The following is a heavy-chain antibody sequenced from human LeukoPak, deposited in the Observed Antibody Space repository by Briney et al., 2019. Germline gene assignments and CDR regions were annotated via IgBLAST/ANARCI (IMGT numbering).Heavy chain of an antibody. V-gene: IGHV3-30*04. D-gene: IGHD3-10*02. J-gene: IGHJ4*02. CDR3: ARDVLR. Sequence: GALRLSLAAPGFTFRSYSMHLVRQAPGKGLEWVTFISGDGRSIGYADSVKGRFTISRDNSKNTLYLQMNSLRVEDTAMYYCARDVLRGGQGTLVTVSS. CDR2: ISGDGRSI. CDR1: GFTFRSYS.